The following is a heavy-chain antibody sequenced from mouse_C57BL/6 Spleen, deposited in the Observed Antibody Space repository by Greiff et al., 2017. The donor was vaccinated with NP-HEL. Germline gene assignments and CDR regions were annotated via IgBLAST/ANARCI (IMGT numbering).Heavy chain of an antibody. CDR2: ISSGGSYT. V-gene: IGHV5-6*01. CDR1: GFTFSSYG. D-gene: IGHD1-1*01. Sequence: EVHLVESGGDLVKPGGSLKLSCAASGFTFSSYGMSWVRQTPDKRLEWVATISSGGSYTYYPDSVKGRFTISRDNAKNTLYLQMSSLKSEDTAMYYCARHGSSYQYYFDYWGQGTTLTVSS. CDR3: ARHGSSYQYYFDY. J-gene: IGHJ2*01.